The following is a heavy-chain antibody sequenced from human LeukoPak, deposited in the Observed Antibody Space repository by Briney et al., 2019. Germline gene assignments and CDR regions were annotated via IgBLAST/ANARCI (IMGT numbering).Heavy chain of an antibody. CDR1: GFTFSSYG. D-gene: IGHD3-3*01. V-gene: IGHV3-30*02. CDR2: IRYDGSNK. Sequence: GGSLRLSCAASGFTFSSYGMHWVRQAPGKGLEWVAFIRYDGSNKYYADSVRGRFTISRDNSKNTLYLQMNSLRAEDTAVYYCAKDGYYDFWSGYYEDYWGQGTLVTDSS. J-gene: IGHJ4*02. CDR3: AKDGYYDFWSGYYEDY.